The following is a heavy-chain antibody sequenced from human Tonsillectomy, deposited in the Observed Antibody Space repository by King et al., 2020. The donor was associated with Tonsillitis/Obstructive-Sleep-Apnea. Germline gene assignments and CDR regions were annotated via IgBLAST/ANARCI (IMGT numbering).Heavy chain of an antibody. CDR3: ARGGPITHFGVVIKDNWFDP. CDR1: GNTVTSHA. Sequence: VQLVQSGSELKKPGASVKVSCKASGNTVTSHAMHWVRQAPGQGLEWMGWINTNTGNPTFAQGFIGRFVFSWDTSVSTTYLQISSLKAEDTAVYYCARGGPITHFGVVIKDNWFDPWGQGTLVTVSS. V-gene: IGHV7-4-1*02. D-gene: IGHD3-3*01. CDR2: INTNTGNP. J-gene: IGHJ5*02.